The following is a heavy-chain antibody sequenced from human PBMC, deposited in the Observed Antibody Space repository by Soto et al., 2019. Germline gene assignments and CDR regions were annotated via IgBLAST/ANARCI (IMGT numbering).Heavy chain of an antibody. V-gene: IGHV3-23*01. Sequence: GGSLRLSCAASGFTFSNYAMSWVRQAPGKGLEWVSAISGGGEDTYYADSVKGRFTISRDNSKNTLYLQMNSLRAEDTAVYYCAKDRSTYYLVPPFDPWGQGTLVTVSS. CDR3: AKDRSTYYLVPPFDP. D-gene: IGHD3-10*01. CDR1: GFTFSNYA. CDR2: ISGGGEDT. J-gene: IGHJ5*02.